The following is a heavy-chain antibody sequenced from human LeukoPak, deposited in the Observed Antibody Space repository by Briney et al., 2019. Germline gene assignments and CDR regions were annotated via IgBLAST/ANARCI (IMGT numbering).Heavy chain of an antibody. CDR3: ARDQGYGGKGPYYYYYGMDV. J-gene: IGHJ6*02. Sequence: ASVKVSCKASGYTFTSYGISWVRQAPGQGLEWMGWISAYNGNTNYAQKLQGRVTMTTDTSTSTAYMELRSLRSDDTAGYYCARDQGYGGKGPYYYYYGMDVWGQGTTVTVSS. CDR1: GYTFTSYG. V-gene: IGHV1-18*01. CDR2: ISAYNGNT. D-gene: IGHD4-23*01.